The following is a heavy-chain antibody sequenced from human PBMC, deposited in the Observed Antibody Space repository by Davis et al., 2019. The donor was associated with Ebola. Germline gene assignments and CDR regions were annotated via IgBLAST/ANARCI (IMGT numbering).Heavy chain of an antibody. CDR3: ARGITLATTVEDY. D-gene: IGHD4-23*01. CDR1: GYTFTDYY. V-gene: IGHV1-2*06. Sequence: ASVKVSCKASGYTFTDYYLHWVRQAPGQGLEWMGRINPNSGGTNYAQKFQGRVTMTRDTSISTAYMELSRLRSDDTAVYYCARGITLATTVEDYWGQGTLVTVSS. J-gene: IGHJ4*02. CDR2: INPNSGGT.